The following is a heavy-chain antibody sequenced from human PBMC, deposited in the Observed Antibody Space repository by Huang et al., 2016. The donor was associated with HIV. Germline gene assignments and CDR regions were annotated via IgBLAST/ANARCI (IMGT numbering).Heavy chain of an antibody. CDR3: ARHREGPVAYYSGWGSHLNYMDV. D-gene: IGHD3-10*01. V-gene: IGHV4-39*01. J-gene: IGHJ6*03. Sequence: QLLLQESGPGLVKPSEALALTCAVSGGSIRSSDYHWGWIRQPPGKGLEWIGSIYYKGLTTYMPSLKSRVTIAVDTSKNLFFLNLTSMTAADTAVYYCARHREGPVAYYSGWGSHLNYMDVWGRGRTVVVSS. CDR1: GGSIRSSDYH. CDR2: IYYKGLT.